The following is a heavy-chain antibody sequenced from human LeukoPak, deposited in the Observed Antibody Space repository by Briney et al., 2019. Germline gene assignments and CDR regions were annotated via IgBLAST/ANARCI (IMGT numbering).Heavy chain of an antibody. CDR1: GFTFSSYS. CDR3: ARFGGNYYYYYYMDV. V-gene: IGHV3-48*01. D-gene: IGHD3-10*01. J-gene: IGHJ6*03. Sequence: GGSLRLSCAASGFTFSSYSMNWVRQAPGKGLEWVSYISSSSSTIYYADSVKGRFTISRDSAKNSLYLQMNSLRAEDTAVYYCARFGGNYYYYYYMDVWGKGTTVTVSS. CDR2: ISSSSSTI.